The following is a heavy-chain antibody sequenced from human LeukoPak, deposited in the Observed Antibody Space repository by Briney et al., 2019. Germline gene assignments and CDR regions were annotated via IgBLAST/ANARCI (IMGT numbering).Heavy chain of an antibody. CDR1: GYTFTSYW. CDR2: RNPADSDT. J-gene: IGHJ3*02. V-gene: IGHV5-51*01. D-gene: IGHD2-2*01. Sequence: GESLKISCKGSGYTFTSYWIGWVRQMPGKGLEWMGLRNPADSDTRDSPSFQGQVTISADKSISTAYLQWSSLKASDTAMYYCARHTPAAMTAFDIWGQGTMVIVSS. CDR3: ARHTPAAMTAFDI.